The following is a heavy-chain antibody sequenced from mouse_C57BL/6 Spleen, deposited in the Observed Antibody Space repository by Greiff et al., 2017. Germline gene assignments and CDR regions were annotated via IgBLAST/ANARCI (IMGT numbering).Heavy chain of an antibody. J-gene: IGHJ2*01. Sequence: EVKLQESGGGLVQPGGSMKLSCAASGFTFSDAWMDWVRQSPEKGLEWVAEIRNKANNHATYYAESVKGRFTISRDDSKSSVYLQMNSLRAEDTGIYYCTRRSNYFYFDYWGQGTTLTVSS. D-gene: IGHD2-5*01. V-gene: IGHV6-6*01. CDR2: IRNKANNHAT. CDR1: GFTFSDAW. CDR3: TRRSNYFYFDY.